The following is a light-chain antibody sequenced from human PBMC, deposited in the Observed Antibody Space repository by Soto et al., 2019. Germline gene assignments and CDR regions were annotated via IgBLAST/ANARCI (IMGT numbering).Light chain of an antibody. CDR3: LLSYRTPGV. J-gene: IGLJ3*02. V-gene: IGLV7-46*01. Sequence: QAVVTQEPSLTVSPGGTVTLTCASSTGTVTSGHFPYWFQQKPGQAPRTLIYETSNRHSWTPARFSGSLLGGKAALTLSGAQPEDEADYYCLLSYRTPGVFGGGTKLTVL. CDR1: TGTVTSGHF. CDR2: ETS.